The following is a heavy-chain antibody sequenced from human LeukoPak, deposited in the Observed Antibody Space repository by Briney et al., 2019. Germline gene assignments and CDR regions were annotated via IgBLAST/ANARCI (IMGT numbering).Heavy chain of an antibody. CDR3: TRDRSRAEDD. CDR2: INQGGSDK. CDR1: GFTFSGHW. V-gene: IGHV3-7*01. J-gene: IGHJ4*02. D-gene: IGHD1-14*01. Sequence: PGGSLRLSCAASGFTFSGHWMSWVRQAPGKGLEWVANINQGGSDKYYVDSVKGRFTISSDNANNLLYLQMNSLRGEDTAVYYCTRDRSRAEDDWGQGTLVTVSS.